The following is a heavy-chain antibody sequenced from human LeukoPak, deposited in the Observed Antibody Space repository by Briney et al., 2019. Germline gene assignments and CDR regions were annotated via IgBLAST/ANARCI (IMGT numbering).Heavy chain of an antibody. D-gene: IGHD5-18*01. V-gene: IGHV4-34*01. CDR1: GGSFSGYY. Sequence: SETLSLTCAVYGGSFSGYYWSWIRQPPGKGLEWIGEINHSGSTNYNPSLKSRVTISADTSKNQFSLKLSSVTAADTAVYYCARGGYSYGYFDYWGQGTLVTVSS. J-gene: IGHJ4*02. CDR3: ARGGYSYGYFDY. CDR2: INHSGST.